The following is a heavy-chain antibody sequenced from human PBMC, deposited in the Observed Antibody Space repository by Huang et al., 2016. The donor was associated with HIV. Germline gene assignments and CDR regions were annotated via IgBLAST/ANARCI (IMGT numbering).Heavy chain of an antibody. D-gene: IGHD1-26*01. Sequence: EVQLVESGGGLVQPGGYVRLSCAAYGVTFSNSNMNWVRPTPGKGLEWLSYISSRSNLIYYADSVNGRFTISRDNAQSTLYFQMNSLRAEDTAVYYCAKTSAMEQQRVGAWFWGQGTLVTVSS. CDR2: ISSRSNLI. V-gene: IGHV3-48*01. CDR1: GVTFSNSN. J-gene: IGHJ4*02. CDR3: AKTSAMEQQRVGAWF.